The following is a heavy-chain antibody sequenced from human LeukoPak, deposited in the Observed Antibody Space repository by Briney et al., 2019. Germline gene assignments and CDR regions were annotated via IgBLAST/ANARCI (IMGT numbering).Heavy chain of an antibody. CDR2: IIPIFGTA. Sequence: SVKVSCKASGGTFSSYAISWVRQAPGQGLEWMGRIIPIFGTANYAQKFQGRVTITTDESTSTAYMELSSLRSEDTAVYYCAREAIGPITMIVVAYFQHWGQGTLVTVSS. D-gene: IGHD3-22*01. CDR3: AREAIGPITMIVVAYFQH. CDR1: GGTFSSYA. V-gene: IGHV1-69*05. J-gene: IGHJ1*01.